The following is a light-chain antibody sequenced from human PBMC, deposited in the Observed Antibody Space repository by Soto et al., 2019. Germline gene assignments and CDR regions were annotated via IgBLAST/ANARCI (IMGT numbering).Light chain of an antibody. CDR2: DAS. CDR3: QQYHNWPIT. J-gene: IGKJ5*01. CDR1: ESVGSK. Sequence: EIVMTQSPATLSVSPGERATLSCRASESVGSKVAWYQQKPGQAPRVLIYDASTRATGISARFSGSGSGTEFTLTISSLQSEDFAVYYCQQYHNWPITFGQGTRLEIK. V-gene: IGKV3-15*01.